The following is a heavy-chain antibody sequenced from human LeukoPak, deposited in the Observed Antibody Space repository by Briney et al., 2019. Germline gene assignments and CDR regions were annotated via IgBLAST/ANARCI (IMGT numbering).Heavy chain of an antibody. CDR2: ISDSGGST. Sequence: GGSPRLSCSASGFPFSSYAMHWVRQAPGTGLEYVSAISDSGGSTYYADSVKGRFTISRDNSKNTLYLQMSSLRAEDTAVYFCVRGYSFGPYGMDVWGQGTTVTVSS. CDR1: GFPFSSYA. D-gene: IGHD2-15*01. CDR3: VRGYSFGPYGMDV. J-gene: IGHJ6*02. V-gene: IGHV3-64D*09.